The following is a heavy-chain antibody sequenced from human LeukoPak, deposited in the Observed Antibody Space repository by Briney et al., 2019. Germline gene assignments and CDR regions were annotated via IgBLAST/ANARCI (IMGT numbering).Heavy chain of an antibody. CDR2: ISGSNGKT. D-gene: IGHD5-12*01. CDR1: GYTFTNYG. V-gene: IGHV1-18*01. CDR3: ARDFSAYVNWFDP. Sequence: ASVKVSCKASGYTFTNYGVTWVRQAPGQGLEWMGWISGSNGKTNYAQMLQDRGTMTIDTSTSTAFMELRSLRFDDTAVYYCARDFSAYVNWFDPWGQGTLVTVSS. J-gene: IGHJ5*02.